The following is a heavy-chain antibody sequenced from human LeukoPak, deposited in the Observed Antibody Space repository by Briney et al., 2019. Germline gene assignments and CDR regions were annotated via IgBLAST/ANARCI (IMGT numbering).Heavy chain of an antibody. V-gene: IGHV4-4*02. CDR3: ARAGGRDFHFDS. Sequence: SGTLSLTCAVSGDSITNSYWWTWVRQSPGKGLEWVGEIYYSGNTNYNPSLKSRVTVSVDKSKNQFSLKLSSVTAADTAFYYCARAGGRDFHFDSWGQGTLVTVSS. D-gene: IGHD5-12*01. CDR2: IYYSGNT. CDR1: GDSITNSYW. J-gene: IGHJ4*02.